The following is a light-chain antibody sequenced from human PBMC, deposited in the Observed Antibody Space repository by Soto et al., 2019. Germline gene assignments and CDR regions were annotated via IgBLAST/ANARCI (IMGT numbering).Light chain of an antibody. CDR2: SSS. CDR1: QTISGTC. V-gene: IGKV3-20*01. J-gene: IGKJ1*01. CDR3: QQYSRSPTWT. Sequence: EIVLTQSPGTLSLSPGERATLSCRASQTISGTCLAWYQQKPGQAPRLLIYSSSSRAAGVSDRFSGSGSGTDFSLTISRLQPEEFAMYTCQQYSRSPTWTFCQGTKVDIK.